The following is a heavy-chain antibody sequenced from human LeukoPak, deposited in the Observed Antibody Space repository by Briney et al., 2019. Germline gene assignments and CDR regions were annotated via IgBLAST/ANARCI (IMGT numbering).Heavy chain of an antibody. V-gene: IGHV3-30-3*01. J-gene: IGHJ4*02. CDR3: ASRGTTVTTYFDY. D-gene: IGHD4-17*01. Sequence: GRSLRLSCAASGFTSSSYAMHWVRQAPGKGLEWVAVISYDGSNKYYADSVKGRFTISRDNSKNTLYLQMNSLRAEDTAVYYCASRGTTVTTYFDYWGQGTLVTVSS. CDR2: ISYDGSNK. CDR1: GFTSSSYA.